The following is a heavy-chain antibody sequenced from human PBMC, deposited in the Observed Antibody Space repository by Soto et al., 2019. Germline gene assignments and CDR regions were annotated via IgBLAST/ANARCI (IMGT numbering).Heavy chain of an antibody. CDR2: ISGSGGST. J-gene: IGHJ4*02. CDR1: GFTFSSYA. CDR3: AKDPHWYYDSSGFLDY. Sequence: GSLRLSCAASGFTFSSYAMSWVRQAPGKGLEWVSAISGSGGSTYYADSVKGRFTISRDNSKNTLYLQMNSLRAEDTAVYYCAKDPHWYYDSSGFLDYWGQGTLVTVSS. V-gene: IGHV3-23*01. D-gene: IGHD3-22*01.